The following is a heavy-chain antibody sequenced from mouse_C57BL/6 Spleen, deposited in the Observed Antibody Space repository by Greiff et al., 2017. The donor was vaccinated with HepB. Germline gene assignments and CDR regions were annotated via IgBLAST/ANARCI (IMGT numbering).Heavy chain of an antibody. CDR1: GYAFSSSW. Sequence: QVQLQQSGPELVKPGASVKISCKASGYAFSSSWMNWVKQRPGKGLEWIGRIYPGDGDTNYNGKFKGKATLTADKSSSTAYMQLSSLTSEDSAVYFCARDYYGSRNYAMDDWGQGTSVTVSS. J-gene: IGHJ4*01. CDR3: ARDYYGSRNYAMDD. V-gene: IGHV1-82*01. CDR2: IYPGDGDT. D-gene: IGHD1-1*01.